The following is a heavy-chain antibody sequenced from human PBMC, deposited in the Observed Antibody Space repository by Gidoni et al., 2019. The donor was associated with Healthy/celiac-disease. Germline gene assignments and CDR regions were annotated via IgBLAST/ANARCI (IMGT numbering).Heavy chain of an antibody. V-gene: IGHV4-61*02. CDR3: AGDYGSGSYSPNYGMDV. D-gene: IGHD3-10*01. Sequence: QVQLQESGPGLVKPSQTLSLTCTVSGGSISSGSYYWSWIRQPAGKGLEWIGRIYTSGSTNYNPSLKRRVNILVDTSKNQFSLELSSVAAADTAVYYCAGDYGSGSYSPNYGMDVWGQGTTGTVSS. J-gene: IGHJ6*02. CDR1: GGSISSGSYY. CDR2: IYTSGST.